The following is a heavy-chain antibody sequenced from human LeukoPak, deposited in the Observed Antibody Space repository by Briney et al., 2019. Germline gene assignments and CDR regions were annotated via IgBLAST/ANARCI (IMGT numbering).Heavy chain of an antibody. CDR2: MYYSGST. D-gene: IGHD6-13*01. J-gene: IGHJ6*03. CDR3: ASTSSSWYNYYYYYMDV. Sequence: SETLSLTCTVSGGSISSYYWSWIRRPPGPGLEWCGYMYYSGSTNYNPSLKSRVTISVDTSKNQFSLKLSSVTAADTAVYYCASTSSSWYNYYYYYMDVWGKGTTVTVSS. CDR1: GGSISSYY. V-gene: IGHV4-59*01.